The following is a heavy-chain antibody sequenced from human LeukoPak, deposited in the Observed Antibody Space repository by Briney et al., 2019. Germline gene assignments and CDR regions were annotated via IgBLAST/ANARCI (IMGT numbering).Heavy chain of an antibody. CDR1: GGSISSGDYY. D-gene: IGHD3-10*01. CDR3: ALSRGSGSVDY. CDR2: ISYSGST. Sequence: SETLSLTCTVSGGSISSGDYYWSWIRQPPGKGLEWIGYISYSGSTYYSPSLKSRLTISVDTSKNQFSLKLSSVTAADTAVYYGALSRGSGSVDYWGQGTLVTVSS. J-gene: IGHJ4*02. V-gene: IGHV4-30-4*01.